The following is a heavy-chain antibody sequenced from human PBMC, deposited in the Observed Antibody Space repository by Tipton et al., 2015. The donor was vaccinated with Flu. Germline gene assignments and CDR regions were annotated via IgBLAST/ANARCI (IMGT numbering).Heavy chain of an antibody. Sequence: RSLRLSCAASGFTFSSCALHWVRQAPGKGLEWVAVISNDGTYKYYADSVKGRFTISRDNSKNTLYLQMNSLRGEDTAVYYCARDGVGSLAAAGGYFDYWGQGTLVTVSS. J-gene: IGHJ4*02. CDR3: ARDGVGSLAAAGGYFDY. CDR1: GFTFSSCA. V-gene: IGHV3-30*04. D-gene: IGHD6-13*01. CDR2: ISNDGTYK.